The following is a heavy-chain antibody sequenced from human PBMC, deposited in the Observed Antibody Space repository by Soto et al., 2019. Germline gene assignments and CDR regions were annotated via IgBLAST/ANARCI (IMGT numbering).Heavy chain of an antibody. CDR1: GYTFTSYY. V-gene: IGHV1-46*01. J-gene: IGHJ4*02. CDR2: INPSDGST. D-gene: IGHD1-7*01. CDR3: ARDLTHRYYNWNYRHLTDY. Sequence: ASVKVSCKASGYTFTSYYMHWVRQAPGQGLEWMGIINPSDGSTSYSQKFQGRVTITRDTSASTAYMELSSLRSEDTAVYYCARDLTHRYYNWNYRHLTDYWGQGTLVTVSS.